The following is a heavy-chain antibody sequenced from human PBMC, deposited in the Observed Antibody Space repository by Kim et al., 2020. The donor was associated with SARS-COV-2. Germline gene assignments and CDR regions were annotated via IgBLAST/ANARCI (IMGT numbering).Heavy chain of an antibody. Sequence: GGSLRLSCAASGFTFSSYIMNWVRQAPGKGLQWVSHISSSSSTIYHADSVKGRFTISRDNAKNSLFLQMNSLRAEDTAVYYCARDALRMGTGSSNWYFDLWGRGTLVTVSS. CDR1: GFTFSSYI. CDR2: ISSSSSTI. J-gene: IGHJ2*01. D-gene: IGHD5-18*01. V-gene: IGHV3-48*04. CDR3: ARDALRMGTGSSNWYFDL.